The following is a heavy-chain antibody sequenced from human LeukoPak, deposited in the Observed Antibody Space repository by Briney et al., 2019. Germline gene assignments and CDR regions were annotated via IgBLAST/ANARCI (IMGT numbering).Heavy chain of an antibody. CDR1: GGSIDSYY. CDR2: IYYTGST. D-gene: IGHD3-10*01. J-gene: IGHJ4*02. CDR3: AREVYYYGSGIPNSFDY. V-gene: IGHV4-59*12. Sequence: SETLSLTCTVSGGSIDSYYWSWIRQPTGKGLEWIGYIYYTGSTEYHPSLKSRVTISLDTSKNQFSLKLSSVTAADTAVYYCAREVYYYGSGIPNSFDYWGQGTLVTVSS.